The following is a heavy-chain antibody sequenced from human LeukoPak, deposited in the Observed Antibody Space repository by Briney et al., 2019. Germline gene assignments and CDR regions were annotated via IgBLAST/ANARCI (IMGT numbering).Heavy chain of an antibody. Sequence: SVKVSCKASGFTFTSSAVQWVRQARGQRLEWIGWIVVGSGNTNYAQKFQERVTITRDMSTSTAYMELSSLRSDDTAVYYCARGPPNWGYDYWGPGTLVTVSS. CDR2: IVVGSGNT. V-gene: IGHV1-58*01. CDR3: ARGPPNWGYDY. J-gene: IGHJ4*02. CDR1: GFTFTSSA. D-gene: IGHD7-27*01.